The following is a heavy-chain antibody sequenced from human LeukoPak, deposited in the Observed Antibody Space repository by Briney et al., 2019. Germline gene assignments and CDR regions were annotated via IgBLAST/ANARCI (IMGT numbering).Heavy chain of an antibody. CDR3: ARGGQWGPWYYFDY. V-gene: IGHV4-59*01. Sequence: SETLSLTCTVSGGSISSYYWSWIRQPPGKGLEWIGYIYYSGSTNYNPSLESRVTISVDTSKNQFSLKLSSVTAADTAVYYCARGGQWGPWYYFDYWGQGTLVTVSS. J-gene: IGHJ4*02. D-gene: IGHD6-19*01. CDR1: GGSISSYY. CDR2: IYYSGST.